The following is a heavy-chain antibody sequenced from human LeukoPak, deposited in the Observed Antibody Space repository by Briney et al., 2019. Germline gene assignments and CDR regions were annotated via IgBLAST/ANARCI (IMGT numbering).Heavy chain of an antibody. V-gene: IGHV3-15*01. J-gene: IGHJ4*02. CDR2: IKNKTGGGTT. CDR1: GFTFSNAW. D-gene: IGHD3/OR15-3a*01. CDR3: TTWTSH. Sequence: GGSLRLSCAASGFTFSNAWMSWVRQAPGKGLEWVGRIKNKTGGGTTEYAAPVKGRFTISRDDSKNTLYLQMNSLKTEDTAVYYCTTWTSHWGQGTLVTVSS.